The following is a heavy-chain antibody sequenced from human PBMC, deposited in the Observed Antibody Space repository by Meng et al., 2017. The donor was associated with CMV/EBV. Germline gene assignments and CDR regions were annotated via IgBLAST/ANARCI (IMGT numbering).Heavy chain of an antibody. CDR1: GISLSTSGVG. Sequence: SGISLSTSGVGVGWIRQPPGKALEWLALIYWNDDKRYSPSLKSRLTITKDTSKNQVVLTMTNMDPVDTATYYCAHSFNGSGGRFFDYWGQGTLVTVSS. D-gene: IGHD3-10*01. V-gene: IGHV2-5*01. J-gene: IGHJ4*02. CDR2: IYWNDDK. CDR3: AHSFNGSGGRFFDY.